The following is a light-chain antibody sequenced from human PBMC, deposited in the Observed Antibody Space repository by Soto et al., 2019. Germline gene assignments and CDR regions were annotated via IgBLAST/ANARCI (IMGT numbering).Light chain of an antibody. J-gene: IGLJ1*01. CDR1: SSYIGAYDY. Sequence: QSVLTEPGCLSGSPGQSVTSSCTGTSSYIGAYDYVSWFQQHPGKAPKLMISEVTMRPSGISDRFSGSKSASTASLTISGLQSEDEGDYYCASYAGSRTYVFGSGTKVTVL. CDR3: ASYAGSRTYV. CDR2: EVT. V-gene: IGLV2-23*02.